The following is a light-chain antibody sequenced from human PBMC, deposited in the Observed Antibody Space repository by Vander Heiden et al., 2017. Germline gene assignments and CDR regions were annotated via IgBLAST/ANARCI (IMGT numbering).Light chain of an antibody. V-gene: IGKV4-1*01. CDR3: QQYYSACT. CDR1: QSVLYSSNNKNY. J-gene: IGKJ2*02. CDR2: WAS. Sequence: DIVMTQSPVSLAVSLGETATINCKSSQSVLYSSNNKNYLAWYQHKPGQPPELLIFWASTRESGVPDRFSGSGSGTDFTLTISSLQAEDVAVYYCQQYYSACTFGQGTKLEIK.